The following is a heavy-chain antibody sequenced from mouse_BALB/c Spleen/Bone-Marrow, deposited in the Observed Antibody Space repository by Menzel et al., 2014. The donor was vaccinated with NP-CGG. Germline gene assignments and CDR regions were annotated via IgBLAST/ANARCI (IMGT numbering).Heavy chain of an antibody. CDR1: GFTFSSYT. V-gene: IGHV5-12-2*01. Sequence: DVKLVESGGGLVQPGGSLNLSCAASGFTFSSYTMSWVRQTPEKRLEWVAYISNGGGSTYYPDTIKGRFTISRDNAKNTLYLQMSSLKSEDTAMYYCTRHVGNPYAMDYWGQGTSVTVSS. CDR3: TRHVGNPYAMDY. D-gene: IGHD3-1*01. CDR2: ISNGGGST. J-gene: IGHJ4*01.